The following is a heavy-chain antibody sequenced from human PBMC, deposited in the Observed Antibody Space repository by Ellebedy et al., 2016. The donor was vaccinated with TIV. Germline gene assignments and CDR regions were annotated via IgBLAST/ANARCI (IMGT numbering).Heavy chain of an antibody. J-gene: IGHJ5*02. Sequence: MPSETLSLTCTVSGGSISSGDYYWSWIRQPPGKGLEWIGYIYYSGSTYYNPSLKSRVTISVDTSKNQFSLKLSSVTAADTAVYYCARVVVRANWFDPWGQGTLVTVSS. D-gene: IGHD3-22*01. CDR2: IYYSGST. CDR3: ARVVVRANWFDP. CDR1: GGSISSGDYY. V-gene: IGHV4-30-4*01.